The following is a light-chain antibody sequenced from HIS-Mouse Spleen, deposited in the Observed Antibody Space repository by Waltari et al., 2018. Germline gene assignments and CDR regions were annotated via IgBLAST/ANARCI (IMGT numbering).Light chain of an antibody. CDR3: CSYAGSSTWV. Sequence: QSVLTQPPSASGTPGQRVTISCSGTSPTLGCNTLNWYQQLPGTAPKPMLYEGSKRPSGVSNRFSGSNSGNTASLTISGLQAEDEADYYCCSYAGSSTWVVGGGTKLTVL. CDR1: SPTLGCNT. CDR2: EGS. J-gene: IGLJ3*02. V-gene: IGLV2-23*01.